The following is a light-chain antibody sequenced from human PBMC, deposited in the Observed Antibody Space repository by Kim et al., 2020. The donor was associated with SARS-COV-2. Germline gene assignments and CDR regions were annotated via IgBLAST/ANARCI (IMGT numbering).Light chain of an antibody. CDR1: QSISSW. J-gene: IGKJ3*01. Sequence: DIQMTQSPSTLSASVGDRVTITCRASQSISSWLAWYQQKPGKAPKLLIYKASSLESGVPSRFSGSGSGTEFTLTISRLQPDDFATYYCQQYNSPLFTFGTGTKVDIK. CDR3: QQYNSPLFT. V-gene: IGKV1-5*03. CDR2: KAS.